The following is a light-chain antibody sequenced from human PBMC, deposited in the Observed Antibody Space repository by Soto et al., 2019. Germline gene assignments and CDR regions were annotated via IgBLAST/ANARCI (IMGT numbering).Light chain of an antibody. V-gene: IGKV2-28*01. CDR2: LGS. CDR1: QSLPFGGYNY. Sequence: DIVMTQSPLSLPVTPGEPASISCRSSQSLPFGGYNYLDWYLQKPGQSSQLLVYLGSYRACGVPSGFSGRGSGTNFTLLISPVEAGDLGVYYCLQALQFSFTFGPGTKVDIK. J-gene: IGKJ3*01. CDR3: LQALQFSFT.